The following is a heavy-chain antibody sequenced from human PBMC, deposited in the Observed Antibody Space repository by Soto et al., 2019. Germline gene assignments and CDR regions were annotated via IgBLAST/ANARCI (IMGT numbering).Heavy chain of an antibody. CDR3: ARDLFCSGGSCSAPLDY. CDR2: INAGNGHT. V-gene: IGHV1-3*01. Sequence: ASVKVSCKASGYIFTTYAMHWVRQAPGQRLEWMGWINAGNGHTKYPQKFQGRVTIIRDTSATTAYLELSSLRSEDTAVYYCARDLFCSGGSCSAPLDYWGLGTLVTVSS. J-gene: IGHJ4*02. D-gene: IGHD2-15*01. CDR1: GYIFTTYA.